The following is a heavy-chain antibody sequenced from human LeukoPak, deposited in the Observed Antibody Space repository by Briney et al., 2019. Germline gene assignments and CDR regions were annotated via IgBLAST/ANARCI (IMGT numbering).Heavy chain of an antibody. CDR1: GYIFTDYY. CDR3: ARRSPVAAAGSRGAFDI. J-gene: IGHJ3*02. V-gene: IGHV1-2*04. CDR2: INPKTGDT. Sequence: ASVKVSCKTSGYIFTDYYIHWIRQAPGQGLEWMGWINPKTGDTNSAQKFQRWVTMTRDTAISTAYMELNRLALDDTAVYYCARRSPVAAAGSRGAFDIWGQGTMVTVSS. D-gene: IGHD6-13*01.